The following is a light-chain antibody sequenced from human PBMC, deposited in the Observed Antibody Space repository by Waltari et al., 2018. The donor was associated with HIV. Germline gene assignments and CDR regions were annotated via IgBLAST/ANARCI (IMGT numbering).Light chain of an antibody. Sequence: QSALTQPASVSGPPGQSSTISCTGTSSDVGGYKYVSWYQQHPGKAPKLMIYEVNNRPSGISDRFSGSKSANTASLTISGLQADDEADYYCISFTTTNSPHVLFGGGTKLTV. CDR1: SSDVGGYKY. CDR2: EVN. V-gene: IGLV2-14*01. CDR3: ISFTTTNSPHVL. J-gene: IGLJ2*01.